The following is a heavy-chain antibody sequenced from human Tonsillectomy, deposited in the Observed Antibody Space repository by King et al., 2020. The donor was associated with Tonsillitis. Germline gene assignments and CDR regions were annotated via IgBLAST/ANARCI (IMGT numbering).Heavy chain of an antibody. V-gene: IGHV5-51*01. CDR2: IHPGDSDP. D-gene: IGHD3-10*01. CDR3: ARQGDHYFGSGSFTD. CDR1: GYIFTSYW. J-gene: IGHJ4*02. Sequence: QLVQSGAEVKKPGESLKISCQGSGYIFTSYWIGWVRQMPGKGLEWRGSIHPGDSDPRYSPSFQGQVAISADRSIGTAYLQWSSLKASDTAIYYCARQGDHYFGSGSFTDWGQGTLVTVSS.